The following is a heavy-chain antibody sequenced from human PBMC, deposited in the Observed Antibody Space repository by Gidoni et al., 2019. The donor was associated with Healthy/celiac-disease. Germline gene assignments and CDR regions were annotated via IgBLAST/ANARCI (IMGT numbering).Heavy chain of an antibody. CDR2: IYYSGST. V-gene: IGHV4-39*07. D-gene: IGHD2-2*01. CDR1: GGSISSSSYY. J-gene: IGHJ4*02. CDR3: ARDGENCSSTSCYAPFDY. Sequence: QLQLQESGPGLVKPSETLSLTCTVSGGSISSSSYYWGWIRQPPGKGREWIGSIYYSGSTYYNPSLKSRVTISVDTSKNQFSLKLSSVTAADTAVYYCARDGENCSSTSCYAPFDYWGQGTLVTVSS.